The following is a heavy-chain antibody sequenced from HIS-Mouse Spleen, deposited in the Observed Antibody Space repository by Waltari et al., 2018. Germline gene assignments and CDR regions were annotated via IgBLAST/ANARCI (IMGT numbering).Heavy chain of an antibody. CDR3: ARGKIYYYGSGSYEVPFDY. CDR1: GGSFSGYY. V-gene: IGHV4-34*01. D-gene: IGHD3-10*01. Sequence: LLKPSETLSLTCAVYGGSFSGYYWSWIRQPPGKGLEWIGEINHSGSTNYNPSLKSRVTISVDTSKNQFSLKLSSVTAADTAVYYCARGKIYYYGSGSYEVPFDYWGQGTLVTVSS. J-gene: IGHJ4*02. CDR2: INHSGST.